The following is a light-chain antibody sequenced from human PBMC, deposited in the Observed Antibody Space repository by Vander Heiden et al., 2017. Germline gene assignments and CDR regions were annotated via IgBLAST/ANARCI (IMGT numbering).Light chain of an antibody. CDR1: SSGVGSYNL. Sequence: SALTQPASVSGSPGQSITILCPGTSSGVGSYNLVSWYQQHPGKAPKLMIYEVSKRPSGVSNRFSGSKSGNTTSLTISGLQAEDEADYYCCSYAGSSTFEVFGTGTKVTVL. J-gene: IGLJ1*01. CDR3: CSYAGSSTFEV. CDR2: EVS. V-gene: IGLV2-23*02.